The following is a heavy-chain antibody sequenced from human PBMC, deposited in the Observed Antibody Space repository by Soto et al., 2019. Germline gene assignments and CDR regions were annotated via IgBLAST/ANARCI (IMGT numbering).Heavy chain of an antibody. V-gene: IGHV1-18*01. D-gene: IGHD3-3*01. J-gene: IGHJ6*02. CDR1: GYTFTSYG. CDR2: ISAYNGNT. CDR3: ARVLRFLEWLSGYYYYGMDV. Sequence: ASVKVSCKASGYTFTSYGISWVRQAPGQGLEWMGWISAYNGNTNYAQKLQGRVTMTTDTSTSTAYMELRSLRSDDTAVYYCARVLRFLEWLSGYYYYGMDVWGQGTTVTVSS.